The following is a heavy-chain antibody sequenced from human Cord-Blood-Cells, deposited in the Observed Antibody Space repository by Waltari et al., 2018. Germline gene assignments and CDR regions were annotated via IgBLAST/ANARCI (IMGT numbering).Heavy chain of an antibody. D-gene: IGHD3-10*01. CDR3: ARTHYGEWPYYYYMDV. J-gene: IGHJ6*03. V-gene: IGHV1-69*01. CDR1: GGTFSSYA. CDR2: IIPIFGTA. Sequence: QVQLVPSGAEVKKPGSSVKVSCKASGGTFSSYAISWVGQAAGQGLEWMGGIIPIFGTANYAQKFQGRVTITADESTSTAYMELSSLRSEDTAVYYCARTHYGEWPYYYYMDVWGKGTTVTVSS.